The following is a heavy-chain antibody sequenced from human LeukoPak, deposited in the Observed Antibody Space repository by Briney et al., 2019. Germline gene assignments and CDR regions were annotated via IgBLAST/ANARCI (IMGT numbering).Heavy chain of an antibody. V-gene: IGHV3-15*01. CDR3: TTDFGSTYYYGSGSYYDY. D-gene: IGHD3-10*01. CDR1: GFTFSDYY. CDR2: IKSKTDGGTT. J-gene: IGHJ4*02. Sequence: GGSLRLSCAASGFTFSDYYMSWVRQAPGKGLEWVGRIKSKTDGGTTDYAAPVKGRFTISRDDSKNTLYLQMNSLKTEDTAVYYCTTDFGSTYYYGSGSYYDYWGQGTLVTVSS.